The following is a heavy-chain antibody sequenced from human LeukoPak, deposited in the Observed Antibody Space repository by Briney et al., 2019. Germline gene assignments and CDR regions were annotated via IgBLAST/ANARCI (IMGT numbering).Heavy chain of an antibody. CDR3: AKVGGGYNWFDP. CDR1: GFTFSSYA. J-gene: IGHJ5*02. Sequence: GGSLRLSCAASGFTFSSYAMSWVRQAPGKGLEWISAISGSGGSTYYADSVKGRFTISRDNSKNTLYLQMNSLRAEDTAVYYCAKVGGGYNWFDPWGQGTLVTVSS. D-gene: IGHD3-16*01. V-gene: IGHV3-23*01. CDR2: ISGSGGST.